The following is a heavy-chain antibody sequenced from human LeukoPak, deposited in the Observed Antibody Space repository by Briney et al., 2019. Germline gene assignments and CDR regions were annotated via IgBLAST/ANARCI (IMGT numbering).Heavy chain of an antibody. CDR1: GFTFSNYA. D-gene: IGHD6-19*01. V-gene: IGHV3-23*01. J-gene: IGHJ4*02. CDR2: ITGSGDST. Sequence: GGSLRISCAASGFTFSNYAMTWVRQAPGKGLEWVSTITGSGDSTYYADSVKGRFTISRDISKSTLSLQMSSLRAEDTAVYYCAKDAGSGWYYFDYWGQGTLVTVSS. CDR3: AKDAGSGWYYFDY.